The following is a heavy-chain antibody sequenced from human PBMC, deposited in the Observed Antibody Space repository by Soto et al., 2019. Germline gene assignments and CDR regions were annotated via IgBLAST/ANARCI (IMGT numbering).Heavy chain of an antibody. CDR1: GGSISSYY. J-gene: IGHJ4*02. D-gene: IGHD5-12*01. Sequence: SETLSLTCTVSGGSISSYYWSWIRQPPGKGLEWIGYIYYSGSTNYNPSLKSRVTISVDTSKNQFSLKLSSVTAADTAVYYCARVPREDGYNLEVVDYWGQGTLVTVSS. CDR3: ARVPREDGYNLEVVDY. CDR2: IYYSGST. V-gene: IGHV4-59*01.